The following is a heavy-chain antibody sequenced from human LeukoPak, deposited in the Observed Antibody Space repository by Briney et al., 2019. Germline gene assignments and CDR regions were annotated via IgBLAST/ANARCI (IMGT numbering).Heavy chain of an antibody. J-gene: IGHJ4*02. CDR3: ARFSEYYDSSLHYVDH. CDR2: IYYSGST. D-gene: IGHD3-22*01. Sequence: SETLSLTCTVSGGSLSTSSYYWGWLRQPPGKGLECIGNIYYSGSTYYNPSLKSRVTISVDTSKNQFSLKLSSVTAADTAVYYCARFSEYYDSSLHYVDHWGQGTLVSVSS. CDR1: GGSLSTSSYY. V-gene: IGHV4-39*07.